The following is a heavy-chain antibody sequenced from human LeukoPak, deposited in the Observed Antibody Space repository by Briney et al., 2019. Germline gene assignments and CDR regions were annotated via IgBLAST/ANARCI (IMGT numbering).Heavy chain of an antibody. CDR3: ARYSSSENWDAFDI. J-gene: IGHJ3*02. V-gene: IGHV1-2*02. CDR2: INPNSGGT. Sequence: ASVKVSCKASGYTLTSYDINWVRQATGQGLEWMGWINPNSGGTNYAQKFQGRVTMTRDTSISTAYMELSRLRSDDTAVYYCARYSSSENWDAFDIWGQGTMVTVSS. CDR1: GYTLTSYD. D-gene: IGHD6-6*01.